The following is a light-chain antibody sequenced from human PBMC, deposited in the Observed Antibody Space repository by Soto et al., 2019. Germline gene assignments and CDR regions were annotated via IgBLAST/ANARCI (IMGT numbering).Light chain of an antibody. CDR2: AAS. CDR3: QQSYGTPRT. V-gene: IGKV1-39*01. J-gene: IGKJ1*01. Sequence: DIQMTQSPSSLSASVGDTFTIACRSSQSISNYLNWYQQKPGTAPNLLIYAASSLQSGVPSRFSGSGSGTDFTLTISSLRHEDFATYYCQQSYGTPRTFGQGTKVDIK. CDR1: QSISNY.